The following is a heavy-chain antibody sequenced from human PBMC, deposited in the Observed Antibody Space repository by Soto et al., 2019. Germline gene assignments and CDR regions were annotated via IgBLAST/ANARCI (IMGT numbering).Heavy chain of an antibody. CDR2: TYPSDSDT. D-gene: IGHD6-13*01. Sequence: GESLKISCKGSGYSFTSYWIGWVRQMPGKGLEWMGITYPSDSDTRYSPSFQGQVTISADKSISTAYLQWSSLKASDTAMYYCARHGSSSINYYYGMDVWGQGTTVTVSS. J-gene: IGHJ6*02. CDR1: GYSFTSYW. V-gene: IGHV5-51*01. CDR3: ARHGSSSINYYYGMDV.